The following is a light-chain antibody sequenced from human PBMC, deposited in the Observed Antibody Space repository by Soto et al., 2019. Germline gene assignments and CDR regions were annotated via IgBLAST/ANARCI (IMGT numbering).Light chain of an antibody. CDR1: SSDVGGYNY. CDR2: EIS. V-gene: IGLV2-8*01. CDR3: SSYAASNNFGV. Sequence: QSALTQPPSASGSPGQSVTISCAGTSSDVGGYNYVSWYQQHPGKAPKLMIYEISKRPSGVPDRFSGSKSGNTASLTVSGLQAEDEADYYCSSYAASNNFGVFGSATKVT. J-gene: IGLJ1*01.